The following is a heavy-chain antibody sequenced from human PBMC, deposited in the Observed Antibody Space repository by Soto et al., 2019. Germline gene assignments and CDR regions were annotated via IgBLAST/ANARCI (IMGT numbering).Heavy chain of an antibody. J-gene: IGHJ6*02. Sequence: QVPLQEPGPGLVKPSQTLSLTCTVSGGSISGGRYYWHWIRQHPGKGLEWIGYIYESGTTDYNPSLKSRVIISEDTSKNQFSLRLSSVTAADTAVYYCARDRGFGMDVWGQGTTVTVSS. CDR2: IYESGTT. CDR3: ARDRGFGMDV. CDR1: GGSISGGRYY. V-gene: IGHV4-31*03.